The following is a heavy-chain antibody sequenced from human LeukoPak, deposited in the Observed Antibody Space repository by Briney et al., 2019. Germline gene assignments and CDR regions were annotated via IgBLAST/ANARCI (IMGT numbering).Heavy chain of an antibody. CDR1: GFTFSTYV. V-gene: IGHV3-23*01. D-gene: IGHD1-26*01. Sequence: GRSLRLSCAASGFTFSTYVMNWVRQTPGKGLEWVSTITGSGASTSYADSVEGWFTVSRDNSRSTLYLQMDTLGTGDTAIYYCARRGNYCFDYWGQGTLVTVSS. CDR3: ARRGNYCFDY. J-gene: IGHJ4*02. CDR2: ITGSGAST.